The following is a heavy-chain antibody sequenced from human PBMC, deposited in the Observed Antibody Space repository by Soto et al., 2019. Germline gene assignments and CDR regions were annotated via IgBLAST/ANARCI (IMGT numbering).Heavy chain of an antibody. V-gene: IGHV3-11*01. CDR1: GFTFSDYY. Sequence: QVQLVESGGGLVKPGGSLRLSCAASGFTFSDYYMSWHRQAPGKGLEWVSYISSSGSTIYYADSVRGRFTIPRDNAKNSLYLQMNGLRAAHTAVYYCPSDSPQNSYALTWFDPWGQGTLVTVSS. D-gene: IGHD5-18*01. J-gene: IGHJ5*02. CDR2: ISSSGSTI. CDR3: PSDSPQNSYALTWFDP.